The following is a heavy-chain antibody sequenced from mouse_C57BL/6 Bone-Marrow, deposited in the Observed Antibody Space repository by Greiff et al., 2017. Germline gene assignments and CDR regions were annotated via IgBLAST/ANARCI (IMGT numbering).Heavy chain of an antibody. CDR2: ISYDGSN. V-gene: IGHV3-6*01. D-gene: IGHD1-1*01. J-gene: IGHJ2*01. CDR1: GYSITSGYY. CDR3: ARITTVVPHYFDY. Sequence: DVQLQESGPGLVKPSQSLSLTCSVTGYSITSGYYWNWIRQFPGNKLEWMGYISYDGSNNSNPSLKNRISITRDTSKNQFFLKLNSVPTEDTATYYCARITTVVPHYFDYWGQGTTLTVSS.